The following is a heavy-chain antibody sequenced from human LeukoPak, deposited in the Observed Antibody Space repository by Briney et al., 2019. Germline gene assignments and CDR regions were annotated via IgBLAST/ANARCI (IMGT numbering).Heavy chain of an antibody. J-gene: IGHJ5*02. V-gene: IGHV4-59*08. D-gene: IGHD5-18*01. CDR3: ARTHLWSENWFDP. CDR1: GGSISTYY. Sequence: SETLSLTCTVSGGSISTYYWSWIRQPPGKGLEWIGYVLYSGYTNYNPSFKSRVSISVDTSKNQFSLNLRSVTAADTAVYYCARTHLWSENWFDPWGQGTLVTVSS. CDR2: VLYSGYT.